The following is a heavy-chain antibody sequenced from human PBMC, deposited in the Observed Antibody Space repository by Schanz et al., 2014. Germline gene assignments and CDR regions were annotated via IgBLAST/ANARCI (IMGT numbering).Heavy chain of an antibody. D-gene: IGHD1-26*01. V-gene: IGHV3-23*04. CDR2: ISGSGGST. CDR3: ARDHTTESYYSAGPPIDY. J-gene: IGHJ4*02. CDR1: GITFSSHS. Sequence: EVHLVESGGGLVQPGGSLRLSCAASGITFSSHSFNWVRQAPGKGLEWVSAISGSGGSTYYADSVRGRFTISRDNAKNSLYLQMTSLRAEDTAVYYCARDHTTESYYSAGPPIDYWGQGTLLTVSS.